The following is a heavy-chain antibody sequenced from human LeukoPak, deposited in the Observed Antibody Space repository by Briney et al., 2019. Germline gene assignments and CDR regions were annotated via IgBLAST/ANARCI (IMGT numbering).Heavy chain of an antibody. J-gene: IGHJ4*02. CDR2: ISWNSGSI. D-gene: IGHD3-16*01. CDR3: AKDRDRPRLGGVFVATFDY. V-gene: IGHV3-9*01. Sequence: GESLRLSCAASGFTFDDYAMHWVRQAPGKGLEWVSGISWNSGSIGYADSVKGRFTISRDNAKNSLYLQMNSLRAEDTALYYCAKDRDRPRLGGVFVATFDYWGQGTLVTVSS. CDR1: GFTFDDYA.